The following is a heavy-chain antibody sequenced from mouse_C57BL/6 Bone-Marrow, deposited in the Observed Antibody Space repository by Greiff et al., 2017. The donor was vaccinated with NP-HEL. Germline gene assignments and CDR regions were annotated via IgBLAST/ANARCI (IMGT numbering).Heavy chain of an antibody. CDR2: IRSKSNNYAT. CDR3: VRRRTAGYYGSSYWYFDV. D-gene: IGHD1-1*01. Sequence: EVKLMESGGGLVQPKGSLKLSCAASGFSFNTYAMNWVRQAPGKGLEWVARIRSKSNNYATYYADSVKDRFTISRDDSESMLYLQMNNLKTEDTAMYYCVRRRTAGYYGSSYWYFDVWGTGTTVTVSS. J-gene: IGHJ1*03. V-gene: IGHV10-1*01. CDR1: GFSFNTYA.